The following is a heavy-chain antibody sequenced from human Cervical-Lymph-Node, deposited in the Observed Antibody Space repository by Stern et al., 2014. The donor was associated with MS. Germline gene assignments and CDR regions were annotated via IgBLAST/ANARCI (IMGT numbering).Heavy chain of an antibody. CDR3: ARDSDILTGNYYYGMDV. CDR1: GFTFSDYY. CDR2: ISSGGSTI. J-gene: IGHJ6*02. Sequence: VQLVESGGGLVKPGGSLRLSCAASGFTFSDYYMSWVRQAPGKGLEWVSYISSGGSTIYYAASVKGRFTIYRDTANNSLYLHMNSRRAEDTAVYYCARDSDILTGNYYYGMDVWGQGTTVTVSS. V-gene: IGHV3-11*01. D-gene: IGHD3-9*01.